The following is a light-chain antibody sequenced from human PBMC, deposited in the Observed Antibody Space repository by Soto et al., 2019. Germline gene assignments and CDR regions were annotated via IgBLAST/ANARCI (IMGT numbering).Light chain of an antibody. V-gene: IGLV3-21*04. CDR2: YDS. CDR1: NIGSKS. J-gene: IGLJ2*01. Sequence: SYELTQPPSVSVAPGKTARITCGGNNIGSKSVHWYQQKPGQAPVLVIYYDSDRPSGIPERFSGSNYGNTATLTISRVEAGDEADYYCQVWDSSSDHPGVVFGGGTKLTVL. CDR3: QVWDSSSDHPGVV.